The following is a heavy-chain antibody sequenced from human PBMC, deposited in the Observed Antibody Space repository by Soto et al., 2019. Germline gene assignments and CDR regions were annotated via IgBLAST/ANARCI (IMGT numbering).Heavy chain of an antibody. CDR3: ARDLNGIVGANYFDY. CDR2: ISTYNGNT. V-gene: IGHV1-18*04. CDR1: GYTFTSYG. D-gene: IGHD1-26*01. Sequence: QVQLVQSGAEVKKPGASVKVSCKASGYTFTSYGISWVRQAPGQGLEWMAWISTYNGNTNYAQKLQGRVTMTTDTSTSTAYMELRSLRSDDTAVYYCARDLNGIVGANYFDYWGQGTLVTVSS. J-gene: IGHJ4*02.